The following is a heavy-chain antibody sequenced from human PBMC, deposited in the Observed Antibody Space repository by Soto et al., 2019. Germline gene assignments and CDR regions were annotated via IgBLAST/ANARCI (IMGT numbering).Heavy chain of an antibody. D-gene: IGHD4-4*01. CDR2: IWFDGSSK. V-gene: IGHV3-33*06. CDR1: GFTFSSFG. CDR3: AKALQYEYYYYYMDV. J-gene: IGHJ6*03. Sequence: PGGSLRLSCAASGFTFSSFGMHWVRQAPGKGLEWVAVIWFDGSSKYSADSVKGQFTISRDNSKNTMYLQMNSLRAEETAVYYSAKALQYEYYYYYMDVWGKGTTGTVSS.